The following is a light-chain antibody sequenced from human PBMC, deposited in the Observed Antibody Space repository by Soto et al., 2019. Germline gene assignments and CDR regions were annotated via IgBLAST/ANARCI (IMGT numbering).Light chain of an antibody. CDR1: QTITSS. J-gene: IGKJ5*01. V-gene: IGKV3-15*01. CDR3: QQRSNWPIT. Sequence: EIVMTQSPATLSVYPGERATLSCRASQTITSSLAWYQQKPGQAPRLLIYGASTRATGIPPRFSGSGSGTDFTLTISSLEPEDFAVYYCQQRSNWPITFGQGTRLEIK. CDR2: GAS.